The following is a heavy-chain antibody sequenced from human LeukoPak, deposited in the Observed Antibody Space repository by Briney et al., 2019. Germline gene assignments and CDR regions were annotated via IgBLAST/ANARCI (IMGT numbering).Heavy chain of an antibody. Sequence: GASVKVSCKASGYTFSDYYMHWVRQAPGQGLEWMGWINPNSGGTNYSQKFQGRVTMTRDTSISTAYMELSRLRSDDTAIYYCATVTSTPPNFDYWGQGTLVTVSS. CDR2: INPNSGGT. J-gene: IGHJ4*02. D-gene: IGHD2-21*02. CDR3: ATVTSTPPNFDY. CDR1: GYTFSDYY. V-gene: IGHV1-2*02.